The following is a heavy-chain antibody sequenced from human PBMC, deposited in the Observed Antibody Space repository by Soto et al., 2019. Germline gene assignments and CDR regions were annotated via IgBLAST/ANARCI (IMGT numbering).Heavy chain of an antibody. CDR2: ISVHSGYT. Sequence: AASVKVSCKASGYNFTNYAITWVRQAPGQGLQLMGWISVHSGYTYYTQSLRGRLTMTKDTSTTTAYMELRSLTSDDTAVYFCGRYDTILGTNEVDNWGQGTPVTVYS. D-gene: IGHD3-3*01. J-gene: IGHJ4*02. CDR3: GRYDTILGTNEVDN. CDR1: GYNFTNYA. V-gene: IGHV1-18*04.